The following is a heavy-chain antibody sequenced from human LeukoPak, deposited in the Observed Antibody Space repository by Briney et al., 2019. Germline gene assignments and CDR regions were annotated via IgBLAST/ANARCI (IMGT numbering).Heavy chain of an antibody. J-gene: IGHJ4*02. V-gene: IGHV1-2*02. CDR2: INPNSGGT. D-gene: IGHD3-22*01. Sequence: ASVKVSCKASGYTFTGYYVHWVRQAPGQGIEWMGWINPNSGGTNYAQKFQGRVTMTRDTSISTAYMELSRLRSDDTAVYYCARPYYYDSSGYYEPYFDYWGQGTLVTVPS. CDR1: GYTFTGYY. CDR3: ARPYYYDSSGYYEPYFDY.